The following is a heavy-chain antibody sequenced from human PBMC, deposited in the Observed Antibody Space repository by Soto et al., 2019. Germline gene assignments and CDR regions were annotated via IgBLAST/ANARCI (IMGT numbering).Heavy chain of an antibody. V-gene: IGHV1-69*02. CDR1: GGTFSSYT. D-gene: IGHD3-3*01. CDR2: IIPILGIA. CDR3: ARARFTGYFDY. Sequence: QVQLVQSGAEVKKPGSSVKVSCTASGGTFSSYTISWVRQAPGQGLEWMGRIIPILGIANYAQKFQGRVTITADKSTSTAYMELSSLRSEDTAVYYCARARFTGYFDYWGQGTLVTVSS. J-gene: IGHJ4*02.